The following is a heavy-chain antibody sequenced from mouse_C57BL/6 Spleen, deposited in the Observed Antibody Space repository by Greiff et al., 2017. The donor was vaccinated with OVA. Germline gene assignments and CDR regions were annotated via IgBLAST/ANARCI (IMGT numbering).Heavy chain of an antibody. D-gene: IGHD3-2*02. CDR1: GFTFSDYG. J-gene: IGHJ3*01. Sequence: EVQVVESGGGLVKPGGSLKLSCAASGFTFSDYGMHWVRQAPEKGLEWVAYISSGSSTIYYADTVKGRFTISRDNAKNTLFLQMTSLRSEDTAMYYCARREGTAQASFAYWGQGTLVTVSA. CDR2: ISSGSSTI. V-gene: IGHV5-17*01. CDR3: ARREGTAQASFAY.